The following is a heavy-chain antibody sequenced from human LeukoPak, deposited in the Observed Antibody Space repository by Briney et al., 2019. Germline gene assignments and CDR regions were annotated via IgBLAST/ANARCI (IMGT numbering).Heavy chain of an antibody. CDR1: GYTFTSYG. CDR3: ARISLRELYFDY. Sequence: ASVKVSCKASGYTFTSYGISWVRQAPGQGVEWMGWISAYNGNTNYAQKLQGRVTMTTDTSTSTAYMELRSLRSDDTAVYYCARISLRELYFDYWGQGTLVTVSS. V-gene: IGHV1-18*01. CDR2: ISAYNGNT. D-gene: IGHD1-26*01. J-gene: IGHJ4*02.